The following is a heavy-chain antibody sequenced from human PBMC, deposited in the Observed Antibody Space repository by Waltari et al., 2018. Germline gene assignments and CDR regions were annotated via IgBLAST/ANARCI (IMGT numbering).Heavy chain of an antibody. V-gene: IGHV4-38-2*02. CDR1: GYSISSGYY. J-gene: IGHJ4*02. Sequence: QVQLQESGPGLVKPSETLSLTCTVSGYSISSGYYWGWIRQPPGKGLEWIGSIYHSGSTYYNPSLKSRVTISVDTSKNQFSLKLSSVTAADTAVYYWARTPMHFDYWGQGTLVTVSS. CDR2: IYHSGST. CDR3: ARTPMHFDY.